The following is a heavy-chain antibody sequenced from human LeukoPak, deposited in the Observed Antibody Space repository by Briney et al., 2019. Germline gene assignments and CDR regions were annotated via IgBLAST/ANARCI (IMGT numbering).Heavy chain of an antibody. Sequence: GGSLRLSCAASGFTFSSYSMNWVRQAPGKGLGWVSYISSSSSTIYYADSVKGRFTISRDNAKNSLYLQMNSLRAEDTAVYYCAREGINDFWSGTGFGYWGQGTLVTVSS. CDR2: ISSSSSTI. CDR1: GFTFSSYS. J-gene: IGHJ4*02. V-gene: IGHV3-48*01. CDR3: AREGINDFWSGTGFGY. D-gene: IGHD3-3*01.